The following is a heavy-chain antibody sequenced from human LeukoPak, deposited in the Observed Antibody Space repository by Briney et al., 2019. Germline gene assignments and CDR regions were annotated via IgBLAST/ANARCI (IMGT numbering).Heavy chain of an antibody. J-gene: IGHJ4*02. Sequence: GGSLRLSCAASGFTFKNYGMHWVRQAPGKGLEWVALIQPNGNDKYYGDSVKGRFTVSRDNSKNTLYLQLNSLRAEDTALYYCAKRDGGTEFDYWGQGTLVTVSS. V-gene: IGHV3-30*02. D-gene: IGHD5-24*01. CDR1: GFTFKNYG. CDR2: IQPNGNDK. CDR3: AKRDGGTEFDY.